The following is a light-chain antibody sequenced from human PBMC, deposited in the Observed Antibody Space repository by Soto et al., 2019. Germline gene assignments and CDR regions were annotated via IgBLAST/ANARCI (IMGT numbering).Light chain of an antibody. CDR1: QSVGSY. CDR3: QQRYNWPRT. CDR2: DVS. V-gene: IGKV3-11*01. Sequence: EIVLTQSPVTLSLSPGESATLSCRASQSVGSYLAWYQQKPGQAPRLLIYDVSNRATGIPARFSGSGSGTDFTLTISSLEPEDFALYYCQQRYNWPRTFGQGARVEVK. J-gene: IGKJ1*01.